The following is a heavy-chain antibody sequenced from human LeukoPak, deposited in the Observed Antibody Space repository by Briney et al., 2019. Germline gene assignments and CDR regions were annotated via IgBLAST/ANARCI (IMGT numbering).Heavy chain of an antibody. CDR3: ARVRKDCTNGVCYGYYYMDV. D-gene: IGHD2-8*01. CDR1: GFTFSSYA. J-gene: IGHJ6*03. Sequence: GGSLRLSCAASGFTFSSYAMHWVRQAPGKGLEWVAVISYDGSNKYYADSVKGRFTISRDNSKNTLYLQMNSLRAEDTAVYYCARVRKDCTNGVCYGYYYMDVWGKGTTVTVSS. V-gene: IGHV3-30*04. CDR2: ISYDGSNK.